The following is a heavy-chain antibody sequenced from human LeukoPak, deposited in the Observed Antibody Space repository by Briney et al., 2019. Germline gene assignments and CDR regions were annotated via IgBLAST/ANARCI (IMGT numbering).Heavy chain of an antibody. V-gene: IGHV3-7*03. CDR3: ARKTGTTGEAFDY. J-gene: IGHJ4*02. D-gene: IGHD1-1*01. CDR2: IKVDGSEK. Sequence: GGSLRLSCAASGFTFSNFWMSWVRQAPGKGLEWVANIKVDGSEKYYVDSVKGRFTISRDNDENSLYLQMNSLRAEDTAVYYCARKTGTTGEAFDYWGQGTQVTVSS. CDR1: GFTFSNFW.